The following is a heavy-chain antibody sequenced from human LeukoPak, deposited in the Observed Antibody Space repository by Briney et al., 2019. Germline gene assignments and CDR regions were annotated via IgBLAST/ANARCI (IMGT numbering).Heavy chain of an antibody. CDR2: IIPIFGTA. V-gene: IGHV1-69*06. CDR3: ARHADYYGSGSYDY. CDR1: GGTFSSYA. J-gene: IGHJ4*02. Sequence: SVKVSCKASGGTFSSYAISWVRQAPGQGLEWMGGIIPIFGTANYAQKFQGRVTITADKSTSTAYMELSSLRSEDTAVYYCARHADYYGSGSYDYWGQGTLVTASS. D-gene: IGHD3-10*01.